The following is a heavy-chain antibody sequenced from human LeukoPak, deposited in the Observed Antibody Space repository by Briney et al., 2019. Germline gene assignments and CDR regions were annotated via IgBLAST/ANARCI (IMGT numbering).Heavy chain of an antibody. V-gene: IGHV3-48*01. CDR2: ISSTSSTV. D-gene: IGHD5-12*01. CDR1: GFTFSSYE. CDR3: ARGPSGYHNT. J-gene: IGHJ4*02. Sequence: GGSLRLSCAASGFTFSSYEMNWVRQAPGKGLEWVSYISSTSSTVYYADSVKGRFTISRDNVKNSLYLQMNSLRAEDTAVYYCARGPSGYHNTGGQGTLVTVSS.